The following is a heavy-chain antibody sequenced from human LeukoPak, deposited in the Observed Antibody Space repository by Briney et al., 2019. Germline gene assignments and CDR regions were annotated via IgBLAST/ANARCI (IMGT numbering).Heavy chain of an antibody. CDR2: IYTSGST. V-gene: IGHV4-4*07. J-gene: IGHJ6*03. D-gene: IGHD3-10*01. CDR3: ASFLARGFGELSLPYTYYYYYMDV. CDR1: GGSISSYY. Sequence: PSETLSLTCTVSGGSISSYYWSWIRQPAGKGLEWIGRIYTSGSTNYNPSLKSRVTISVDTSKNQFSLKLSSVTAADTAVYYCASFLARGFGELSLPYTYYYYYMDVWGKGTTVTISS.